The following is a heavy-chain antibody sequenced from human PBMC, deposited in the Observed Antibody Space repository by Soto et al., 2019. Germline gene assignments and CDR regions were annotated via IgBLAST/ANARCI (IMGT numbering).Heavy chain of an antibody. V-gene: IGHV4-34*01. CDR3: ARPSWYYYDSSGFFDY. CDR1: GGSFSGYY. J-gene: IGHJ4*02. D-gene: IGHD3-22*01. Sequence: SETLSLTCAVYGGSFSGYYWSWIRQPPGKGLEWIGEINHSGSTNYNPSLKSRVTISVDTSKNQFSLKLSSVTAADTAVYYCARPSWYYYDSSGFFDYWGQGTLVTVS. CDR2: INHSGST.